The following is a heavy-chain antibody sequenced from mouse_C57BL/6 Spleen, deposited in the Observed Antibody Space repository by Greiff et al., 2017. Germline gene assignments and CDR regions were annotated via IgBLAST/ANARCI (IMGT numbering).Heavy chain of an antibody. Sequence: ESGPGLVKPSQSLSLTCSVTGYSITSGYYWNWIRQFPGNKLEWMGYISYDGSNNYNPSLKNRISITRDTSKNQFFLKLNSVTTEDTATYYCARDPYGNYEAWFAYWGQGTLVTVSA. CDR2: ISYDGSN. CDR3: ARDPYGNYEAWFAY. J-gene: IGHJ3*01. V-gene: IGHV3-6*01. D-gene: IGHD2-1*01. CDR1: GYSITSGYY.